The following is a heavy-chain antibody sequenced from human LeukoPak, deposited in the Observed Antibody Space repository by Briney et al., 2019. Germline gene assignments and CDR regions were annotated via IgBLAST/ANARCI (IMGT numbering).Heavy chain of an antibody. D-gene: IGHD6-19*01. CDR2: IKEDGSEK. CDR1: GFTFSSYG. V-gene: IGHV3-7*01. J-gene: IGHJ1*01. CDR3: ARVSSSGWYGSRHFQN. Sequence: GGSLRLSCAASGFTFSSYGMSWVRQAPGKGLEWVANIKEDGSEKYYVDSVKGRFIISRDNAKNSLYLQMNSLRAEDTAVFYCARVSSSGWYGSRHFQNWGQGTLVTVSS.